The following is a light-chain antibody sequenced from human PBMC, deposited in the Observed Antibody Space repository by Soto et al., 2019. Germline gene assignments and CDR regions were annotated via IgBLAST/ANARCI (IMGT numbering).Light chain of an antibody. CDR3: CSYAGFDMAV. J-gene: IGLJ1*01. CDR1: YNDVGGYKF. V-gene: IGLV2-8*01. CDR2: EVT. Sequence: QSALTQPPSASGSPGQSVTISCTGTYNDVGGYKFVSWYQQHPGKAPKLLIYEVTQRPSGVPDRFSGSKTGNTASLTVSGLQPEDEADYYCCSYAGFDMAVFGTGTKVTVL.